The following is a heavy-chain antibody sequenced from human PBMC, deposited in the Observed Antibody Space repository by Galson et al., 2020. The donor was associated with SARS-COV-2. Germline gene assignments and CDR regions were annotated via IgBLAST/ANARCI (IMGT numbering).Heavy chain of an antibody. D-gene: IGHD3-3*01. CDR1: GGSISSYY. CDR2: IYYSGST. V-gene: IGHV4-59*08. Sequence: ETSETLSLTCTVSGGSISSYYWSWIRQPPGKGLEWIGYIYYSGSTNYNPSLKSRVTISVDTSKNQFSLKLSSVTAADTAVYYCARHGGITIFGVVIIGAFDIWGQGTMVTASS. J-gene: IGHJ3*02. CDR3: ARHGGITIFGVVIIGAFDI.